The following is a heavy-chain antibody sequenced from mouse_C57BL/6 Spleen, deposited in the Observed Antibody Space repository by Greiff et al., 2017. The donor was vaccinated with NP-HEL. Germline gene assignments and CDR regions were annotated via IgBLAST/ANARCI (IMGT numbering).Heavy chain of an antibody. D-gene: IGHD1-1*01. CDR2: IRNKANGYTT. Sequence: EVKVIESGGGLVQPGGSLSLSCAASGFTFTDYYMSWVRQPPGKALEWLGFIRNKANGYTTEYSASVKGRFTISTDNSQSILYLQMNALRAEDSATYYCARPTVVGAMDYWGQGTSVTVSS. V-gene: IGHV7-3*01. J-gene: IGHJ4*01. CDR1: GFTFTDYY. CDR3: ARPTVVGAMDY.